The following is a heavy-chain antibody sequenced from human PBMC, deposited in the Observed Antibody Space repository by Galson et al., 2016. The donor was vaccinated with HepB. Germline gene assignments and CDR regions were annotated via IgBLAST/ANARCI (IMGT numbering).Heavy chain of an antibody. V-gene: IGHV4/OR15-8*01. CDR2: IFRSGAA. Sequence: SETLSLTCVVSGDSISNTYWWSWVRQPPGKGLEWIGDIFRSGAADFNPSLKSRLTMSLDKSKNQFSLKLSSVTAADTAMYYCARRGVYYSGSGELAREVSPTFDYWGQGTLVTVSS. J-gene: IGHJ4*02. D-gene: IGHD3-10*01. CDR3: ARRGVYYSGSGELAREVSPTFDY. CDR1: GDSISNTYW.